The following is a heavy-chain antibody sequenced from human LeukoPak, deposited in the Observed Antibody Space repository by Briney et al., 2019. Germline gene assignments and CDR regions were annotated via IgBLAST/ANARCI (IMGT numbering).Heavy chain of an antibody. CDR2: IYYSGST. V-gene: IGHV4-61*01. CDR3: ARGRGYYDSSGYYPEYFQH. CDR1: GVSITSSTYY. Sequence: PSETLPLTCSVSGVSITSSTYYWSWIRQPPGKGLEWIGYIYYSGSTNYNPSLKSRVTISVDTSKNQFSLKLSSVTAADTAVYYCARGRGYYDSSGYYPEYFQHWGQGTLVTVSS. J-gene: IGHJ1*01. D-gene: IGHD3-22*01.